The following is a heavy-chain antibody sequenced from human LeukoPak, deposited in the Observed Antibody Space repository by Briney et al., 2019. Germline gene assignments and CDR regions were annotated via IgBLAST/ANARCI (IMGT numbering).Heavy chain of an antibody. V-gene: IGHV3-23*01. D-gene: IGHD3-3*01. CDR1: GFTFSSYS. J-gene: IGHJ3*02. Sequence: GGSLRLSCAASGFTFSSYSMNWVRQAPGKGLEWVSAISVSGGSTYYADSVKGRFTVSRDNSKNTLYLQMNSLRAEDTAVYYCAKTLGEFTSAFDIWGQGTMVTVSS. CDR3: AKTLGEFTSAFDI. CDR2: ISVSGGST.